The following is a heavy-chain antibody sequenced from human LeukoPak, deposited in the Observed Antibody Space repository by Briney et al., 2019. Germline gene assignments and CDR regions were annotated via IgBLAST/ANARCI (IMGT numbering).Heavy chain of an antibody. V-gene: IGHV4-34*01. D-gene: IGHD5-24*01. CDR2: INHSGST. CDR3: ARGSSRDGYNWQDY. CDR1: GGSFSGYY. Sequence: PSETLSLTCAVYGGSFSGYYWSWIRQPPGKGLEWIGEINHSGSTSYNPSLKSRVTISVDTSKNQFSLKLSSVTAADTAVYYCARGSSRDGYNWQDYWGQGTLVTVSS. J-gene: IGHJ4*02.